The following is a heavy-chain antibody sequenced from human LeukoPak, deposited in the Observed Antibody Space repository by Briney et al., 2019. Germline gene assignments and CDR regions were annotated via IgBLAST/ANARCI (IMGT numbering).Heavy chain of an antibody. Sequence: ASVKVSCKASGYTFTSYAMNWVRQAPGQGPGWMGWINTNTGNPTYAQGFTGRFVFSLDTSVSTAYLQISSLKAEDTAVYYCAKDLVYGGNSGAFDIWGQGTMVTVSS. CDR2: INTNTGNP. CDR3: AKDLVYGGNSGAFDI. CDR1: GYTFTSYA. V-gene: IGHV7-4-1*02. D-gene: IGHD4-23*01. J-gene: IGHJ3*02.